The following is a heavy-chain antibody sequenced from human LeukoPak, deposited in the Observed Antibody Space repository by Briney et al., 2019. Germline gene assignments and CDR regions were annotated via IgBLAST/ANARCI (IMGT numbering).Heavy chain of an antibody. D-gene: IGHD3-22*01. J-gene: IGHJ4*02. CDR2: ISHDGTNK. Sequence: GGSLRLSCAASGFPFSGYAIHWVRQAPGKGLEWVAVISHDGTNKYYADSVKGRFTISRDNSKDTLYLQMNSLRTEDTAVYYCARHRGPSLHSSGYFDYWGQGTLVTVSS. V-gene: IGHV3-30-3*01. CDR3: ARHRGPSLHSSGYFDY. CDR1: GFPFSGYA.